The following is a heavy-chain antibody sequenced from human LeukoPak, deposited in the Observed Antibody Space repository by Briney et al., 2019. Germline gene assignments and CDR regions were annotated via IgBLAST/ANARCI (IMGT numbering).Heavy chain of an antibody. CDR3: AISSVGYSGYESFDY. V-gene: IGHV4-39*01. CDR1: GGSISSSSYY. Sequence: SETLSLTCTVSGGSISSSSYYWGWIRQPPGKGLEWIGSIYYSGSTYYNPSLKSRVTISVDTSMNQFSLKLSSVTAADTAVYYCAISSVGYSGYESFDYWGQGTLVTVSS. D-gene: IGHD5-12*01. J-gene: IGHJ4*02. CDR2: IYYSGST.